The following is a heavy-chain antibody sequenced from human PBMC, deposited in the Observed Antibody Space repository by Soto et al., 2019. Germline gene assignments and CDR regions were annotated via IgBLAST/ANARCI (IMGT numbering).Heavy chain of an antibody. V-gene: IGHV2-5*02. CDR2: IYWDDNK. CDR3: AHAMLYCTGGSCSTWFDS. CDR1: GFSLSTHGVG. J-gene: IGHJ5*01. D-gene: IGHD2-15*01. Sequence: QITLKESGPTLVKPTQTLTLTCTFSGFSLSTHGVGVGWIRRPAGKALEWLALIYWDDNKRYSASLNSRLTITKDTSNNHVVLTMTNVDPVNTATYYCAHAMLYCTGGSCSTWFDSWGPGTLVTVSS.